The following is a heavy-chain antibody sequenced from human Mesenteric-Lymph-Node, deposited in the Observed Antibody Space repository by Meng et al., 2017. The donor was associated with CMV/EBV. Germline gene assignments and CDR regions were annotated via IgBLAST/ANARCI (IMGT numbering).Heavy chain of an antibody. J-gene: IGHJ4*02. CDR1: GGSFSGYY. V-gene: IGHV4-34*01. D-gene: IGHD3-9*01. CDR3: ARGSSYDILTGYFDY. CDR2: INHSGST. Sequence: QWGAGMLKPSGVLLLTSAVYGGSFSGYYWNWIRQSPEKGLEWIGEINHSGSTTYNPSFTSRIIISVDTSTNQISLNMSSVTAADTAVYYCARGSSYDILTGYFDYWGQGAPGHRLL.